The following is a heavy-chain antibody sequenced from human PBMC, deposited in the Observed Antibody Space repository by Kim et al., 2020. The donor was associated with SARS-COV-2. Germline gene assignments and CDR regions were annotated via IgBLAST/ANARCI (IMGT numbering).Heavy chain of an antibody. Sequence: GGSLRLSCAASGFTFSNHWMNWVRQAPGKGLEWVANIKQDGSEKYYVESVRGRFSISRDNARNSLDLQMNSLRAEDTVVYYCARDFTHWGQGTLVTVSS. CDR1: GFTFSNHW. CDR3: ARDFTH. J-gene: IGHJ4*02. V-gene: IGHV3-7*03. CDR2: IKQDGSEK.